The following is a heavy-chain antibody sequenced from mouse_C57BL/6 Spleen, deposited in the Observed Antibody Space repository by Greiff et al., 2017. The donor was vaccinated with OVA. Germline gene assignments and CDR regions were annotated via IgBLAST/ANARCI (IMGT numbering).Heavy chain of an antibody. CDR1: GFNIKDDY. Sequence: QLQQSGAELVRPGASVKLSCTASGFNIKDDYMHWVKQRPEQGLEWIGWIDPENGDTEYASKFQGKATITADTSSNTAYLQLSSLTSEDTAVYYCTTVVATRAYWGQGTLVTVSA. D-gene: IGHD1-1*01. CDR2: IDPENGDT. CDR3: TTVVATRAY. V-gene: IGHV14-4*01. J-gene: IGHJ3*01.